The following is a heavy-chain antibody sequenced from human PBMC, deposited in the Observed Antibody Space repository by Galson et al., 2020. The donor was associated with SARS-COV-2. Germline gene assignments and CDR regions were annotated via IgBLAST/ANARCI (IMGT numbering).Heavy chain of an antibody. CDR1: GFAFSSYT. V-gene: IGHV3-21*01. D-gene: IGHD3-10*01. Sequence: GGSLRLSCAASGFAFSSYTMNWVRQAPGKGLEWVASLDTSSTYIYHADSLKGRFTISRDNAENSLYLQMNSLRAEDTAVYYCARSPPASTSGTSIYFDYWGQGTQVT. CDR2: LDTSSTYI. J-gene: IGHJ4*02. CDR3: ARSPPASTSGTSIYFDY.